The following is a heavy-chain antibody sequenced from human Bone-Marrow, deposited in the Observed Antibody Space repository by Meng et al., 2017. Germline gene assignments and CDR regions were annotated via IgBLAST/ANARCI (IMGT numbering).Heavy chain of an antibody. CDR1: GGSISSNTYY. J-gene: IGHJ4*02. Sequence: QLQLQESGPGLVKPSETLSLTCTVSGGSISSNTYYWGWIRQPPGKGLEWIGTIYYRGSTYYNPSLKSRVTISVDTSKNQFSLKLSSVTAADTAVYYCVRHKYNYGQSPFDYWGQGTLVTVSS. D-gene: IGHD5-18*01. V-gene: IGHV4-39*01. CDR2: IYYRGST. CDR3: VRHKYNYGQSPFDY.